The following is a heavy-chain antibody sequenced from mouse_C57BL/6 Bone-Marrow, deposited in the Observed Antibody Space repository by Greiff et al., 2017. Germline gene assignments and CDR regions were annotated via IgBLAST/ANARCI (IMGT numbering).Heavy chain of an antibody. Sequence: VQLQQPGAELVRPGTSVKLSCKASGYTFTSYWMHWVKQRPGQGLEWIGVIDPSDSYTNYNQKFKGKATFTVDTSSSTAYMQLSSLTSEDSAVYYCARLLRRWYFDVWGTGTTVTVSS. CDR1: GYTFTSYW. CDR3: ARLLRRWYFDV. CDR2: IDPSDSYT. V-gene: IGHV1-59*01. D-gene: IGHD1-2*01. J-gene: IGHJ1*03.